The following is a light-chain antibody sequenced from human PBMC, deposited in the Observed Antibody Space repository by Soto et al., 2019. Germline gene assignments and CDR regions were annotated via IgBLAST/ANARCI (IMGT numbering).Light chain of an antibody. V-gene: IGKV1-5*01. CDR1: QNINNW. J-gene: IGKJ3*01. CDR2: DVS. CDR3: QPYFHYPVT. Sequence: DLQMTQSPSTLSAFVGDRVTITCRATQNINNWLAWYQQKPGKAPRLLIYDVSTLQNGVPSRFSGRGSGTEATLIISSLQPDDVETYYCQPYFHYPVTFARGTNVDIK.